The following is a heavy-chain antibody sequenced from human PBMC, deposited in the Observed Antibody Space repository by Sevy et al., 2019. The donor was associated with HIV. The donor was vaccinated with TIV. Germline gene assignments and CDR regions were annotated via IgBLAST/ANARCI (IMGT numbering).Heavy chain of an antibody. CDR1: GFTFSAYW. J-gene: IGHJ3*02. Sequence: GGCLRLSCAASGFTFSAYWMNWVRQAPGKGLEWVANIKLGGNDKSYVDSVKGRFTISRDNAEKSLFLQMNSLRADDTAIYYCVRDGDGDFDIWGQGTMVTVSS. D-gene: IGHD4-17*01. CDR3: VRDGDGDFDI. V-gene: IGHV3-7*01. CDR2: IKLGGNDK.